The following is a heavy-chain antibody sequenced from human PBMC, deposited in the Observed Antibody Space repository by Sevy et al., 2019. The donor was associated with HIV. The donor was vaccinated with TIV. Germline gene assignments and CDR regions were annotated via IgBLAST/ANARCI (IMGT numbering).Heavy chain of an antibody. CDR1: GFTFSNYA. J-gene: IGHJ6*03. Sequence: GGSLRLSCAASGFTFSNYAMTWVRQAPGKGLEWVSSITGSGVSTLYIDSVRGRFTISRDNSKNMVHLQMSSLRAEDTVLYYCAKPWSGSDDYYYYFYYLDVWGRGTTVSVSS. CDR2: ITGSGVST. D-gene: IGHD3-3*01. CDR3: AKPWSGSDDYYYYFYYLDV. V-gene: IGHV3-23*01.